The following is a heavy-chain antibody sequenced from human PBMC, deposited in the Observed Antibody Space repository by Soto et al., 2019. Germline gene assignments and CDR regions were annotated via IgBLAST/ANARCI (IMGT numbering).Heavy chain of an antibody. Sequence: SQTLSLTCAISGDSVSSNSAAWNWIRQSPSRGLEWLGRTYYRSRWYNDYAVSVKSRITINPDTSKNQFSLHLGSVTPEDTAVYYCARDDGPRTTRRFNPWGQGTLVTVSS. CDR3: ARDDGPRTTRRFNP. V-gene: IGHV6-1*01. CDR1: GDSVSSNSAA. CDR2: TYYRSRWYN. J-gene: IGHJ5*02. D-gene: IGHD1-1*01.